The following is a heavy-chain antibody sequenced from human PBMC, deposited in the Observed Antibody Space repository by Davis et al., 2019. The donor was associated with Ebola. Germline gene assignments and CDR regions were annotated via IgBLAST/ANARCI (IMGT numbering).Heavy chain of an antibody. J-gene: IGHJ5*02. D-gene: IGHD3-3*01. CDR3: ARSLLRFLEGPDT. V-gene: IGHV4-34*01. Sequence: MPSDTLSLTCGLYGGSFGSYYWSWIRQSPGRGLEWIGEINRSGSTNYNPSLKSRVSMTVDTSKSQLSLRLSHVTAADTAVYYCARSLLRFLEGPDTWGQGTLVTVSS. CDR1: GGSFGSYY. CDR2: INRSGST.